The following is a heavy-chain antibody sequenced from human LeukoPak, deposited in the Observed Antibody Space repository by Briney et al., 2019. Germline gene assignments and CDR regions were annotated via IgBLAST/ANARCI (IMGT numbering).Heavy chain of an antibody. CDR2: IIPIFGTA. J-gene: IGHJ5*02. D-gene: IGHD3-9*01. CDR1: GGTFSSYA. V-gene: IGHV1-69*06. CDR3: ARGAYYDILTGYYYWFDP. Sequence: ASVKVSCKASGGTFSSYAIGWVRQAPGQGLEWMGGIIPIFGTANYAQKFQGRVTITADKSTSTAYMELSSLRSEDTAVYYCARGAYYDILTGYYYWFDPWGQGTLVTVSS.